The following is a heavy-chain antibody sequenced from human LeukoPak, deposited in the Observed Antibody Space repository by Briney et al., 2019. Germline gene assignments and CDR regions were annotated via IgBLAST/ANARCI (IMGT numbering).Heavy chain of an antibody. D-gene: IGHD1-26*01. Sequence: PSQTLSLTCTVSGGSISSGSYYWSWIRQPAGKGLEWIGRIYTSGSTNYNPPLKSRVTISVDTSKNQFSLKLSSVTAADTAVYYCARCPSGGSYVAEDAFDIWGQGTMVTVSS. CDR3: ARCPSGGSYVAEDAFDI. CDR2: IYTSGST. CDR1: GGSISSGSYY. J-gene: IGHJ3*02. V-gene: IGHV4-61*02.